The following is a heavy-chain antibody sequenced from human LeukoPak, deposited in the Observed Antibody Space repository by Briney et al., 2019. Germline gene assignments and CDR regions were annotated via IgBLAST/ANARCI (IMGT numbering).Heavy chain of an antibody. Sequence: PGGSLRLSFVASGFTFSSYWMHWVRQAPGKGLVWVSRINTDGSSTTYADSVKGRFTISRDNSKNTLYLQMNSLRAEDTAVYYCARVPRIVVVDDEGYWGQGTLVTVSS. CDR1: GFTFSSYW. D-gene: IGHD2-21*01. CDR2: INTDGSST. V-gene: IGHV3-74*01. CDR3: ARVPRIVVVDDEGY. J-gene: IGHJ4*02.